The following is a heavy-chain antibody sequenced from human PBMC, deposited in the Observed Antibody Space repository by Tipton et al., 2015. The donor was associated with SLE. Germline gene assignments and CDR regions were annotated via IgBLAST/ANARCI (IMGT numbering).Heavy chain of an antibody. CDR3: EGAATGTNYYMDV. CDR1: GGSISSGSSRFYY. D-gene: IGHD4-17*01. Sequence: TLSLTCSVSGGSISSGSSRFYYWGWVRQPPGKGLECIGSISYSGSTYYNLSLESRVTISVDKSKNQFSLKLSYVTAADTAVYYCEGAATGTNYYMDVWGKGTTVTVSS. V-gene: IGHV4-39*07. J-gene: IGHJ6*03. CDR2: ISYSGST.